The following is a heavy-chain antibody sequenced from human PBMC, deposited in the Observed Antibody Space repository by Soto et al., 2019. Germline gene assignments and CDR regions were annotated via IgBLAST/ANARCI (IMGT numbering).Heavy chain of an antibody. Sequence: GGSLRLSCAASGFIFSNYDMHWVRQAPGKGLEWVAAISYDADGKFYADSVQGRFSISRDNSKNTVYLQMNSLRSEDTAVYYCAKVLGSGWYWNYFDYWGQGTLVTVSS. CDR2: ISYDADGK. D-gene: IGHD6-19*01. CDR1: GFIFSNYD. CDR3: AKVLGSGWYWNYFDY. V-gene: IGHV3-30*18. J-gene: IGHJ4*02.